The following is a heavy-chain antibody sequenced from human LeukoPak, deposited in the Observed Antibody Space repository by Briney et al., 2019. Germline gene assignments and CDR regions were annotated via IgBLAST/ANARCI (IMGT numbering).Heavy chain of an antibody. J-gene: IGHJ4*02. CDR1: GFTFSTYS. V-gene: IGHV3-23*01. D-gene: IGHD6-19*01. CDR2: IYPSGDST. Sequence: GGSLRLSCAASGFTFSTYSMTWVRQGPGKGLEWVSSIYPSGDSTFYADSVKGRFTISRDNSENTLYLQMSSLRTEETAIYYCAKDVVPDSGWDLDYWGQGTLVTVSS. CDR3: AKDVVPDSGWDLDY.